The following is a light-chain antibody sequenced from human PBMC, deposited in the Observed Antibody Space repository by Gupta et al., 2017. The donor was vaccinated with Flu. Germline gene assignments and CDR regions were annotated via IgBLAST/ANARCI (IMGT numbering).Light chain of an antibody. CDR3: QQYENSPIT. J-gene: IGKJ4*01. CDR2: DAS. Sequence: GTLSLSPGDRAILSCRASQRVSSSHLVWYQQKPGQAPRLLFYDASRRATGIPDRFSGSGSGTXFTLTIXRLAPEEFAIYYCQQYENSPITFGXGTKVEIK. CDR1: QRVSSSH. V-gene: IGKV3-20*01.